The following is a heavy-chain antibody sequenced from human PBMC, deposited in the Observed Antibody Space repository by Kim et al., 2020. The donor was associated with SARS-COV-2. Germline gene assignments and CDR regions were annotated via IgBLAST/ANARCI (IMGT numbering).Heavy chain of an antibody. D-gene: IGHD3-3*01. Sequence: SETLSLTCNVSGASVITSQYYWAWSRQPPGKGLEWIATLYFGGNTFYNSALKSRVTMSVDASKSQFSLTLSSVTVADTAVYYCARRRYDYWSASADEFDYWGQGTLAT. CDR3: ARRRYDYWSASADEFDY. J-gene: IGHJ4*02. CDR1: GASVITSQYY. CDR2: LYFGGNT. V-gene: IGHV4-39*01.